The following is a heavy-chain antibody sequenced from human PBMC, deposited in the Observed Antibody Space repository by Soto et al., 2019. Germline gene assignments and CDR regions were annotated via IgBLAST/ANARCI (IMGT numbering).Heavy chain of an antibody. V-gene: IGHV1-69*12. Sequence: QVQLVQSGAEVKKPGSSVKVSCKASGGTFSSYAISWVRQAPGQGLEWMGGIIPIFGTANYAQKFQGRVTITADESTSTAYMELSSLRSEDTVVYYCAVVVVAARLYYFDYWGQGTLVTVSS. J-gene: IGHJ4*02. CDR2: IIPIFGTA. CDR3: AVVVVAARLYYFDY. D-gene: IGHD2-15*01. CDR1: GGTFSSYA.